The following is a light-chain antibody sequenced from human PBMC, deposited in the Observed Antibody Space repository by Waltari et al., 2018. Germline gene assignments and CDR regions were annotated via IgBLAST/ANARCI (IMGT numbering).Light chain of an antibody. V-gene: IGLV2-11*01. CDR1: SSDVGGYNY. CDR3: CSYAGSYTFDVV. J-gene: IGLJ2*01. CDR2: DVR. Sequence: QSALTQPRSVSGSPGQSVTISCTGTSSDVGGYNYVSWYQQHPGKAPKLMIYDVRKRPYGVPDRFSGSRSGNTASLTISGLQAEDEADYYCCSYAGSYTFDVVFGGGTKLTVL.